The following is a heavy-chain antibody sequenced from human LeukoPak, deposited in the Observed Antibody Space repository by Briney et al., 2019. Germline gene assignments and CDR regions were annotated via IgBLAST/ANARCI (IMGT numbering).Heavy chain of an antibody. J-gene: IGHJ4*02. V-gene: IGHV3-21*01. D-gene: IGHD3-22*01. CDR1: GFTFSSYS. CDR2: ISSSSSYI. Sequence: GGSLRLSCAASGFTFSSYSMNWVRQAPGKGLEWVSSISSSSSYIYYADSVKGRFTISRDNARSTLYLQMNSLRVEDTAVYYCARVIGGSSGYYHFDFWGQGALVTVSS. CDR3: ARVIGGSSGYYHFDF.